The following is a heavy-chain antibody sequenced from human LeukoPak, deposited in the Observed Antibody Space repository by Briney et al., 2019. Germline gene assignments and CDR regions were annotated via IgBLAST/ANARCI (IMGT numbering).Heavy chain of an antibody. CDR3: ARGDFCSSTNCYLRPMDV. V-gene: IGHV4-59*01. J-gene: IGHJ6*03. CDR2: IYYSGST. Sequence: PSETLSLTCTVSGGSISDYYWNWIRRPPGKGLEWIGYIYYSGSTTYNPSLKSRVTMSVDTAKNQFSLKLRSVTAADTAVYYCARGDFCSSTNCYLRPMDVWGKGTTVTVSS. D-gene: IGHD2-2*01. CDR1: GGSISDYY.